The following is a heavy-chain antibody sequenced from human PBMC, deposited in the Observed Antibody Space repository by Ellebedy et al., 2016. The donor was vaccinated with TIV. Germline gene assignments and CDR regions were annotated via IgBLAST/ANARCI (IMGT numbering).Heavy chain of an antibody. CDR2: IKSKTEGGDA. D-gene: IGHD5-18*01. CDR1: GFTFSNAW. V-gene: IGHV3-15*01. Sequence: GGSLRLSCAASGFTFSNAWMNWVRQAPGKGLEWVGRIKSKTEGGDADYAAPVKGRFTISRDDSKNTLYLQMNSLKTEDTAVYFCTTVYRYNYDSVWGQGTLVTVSS. J-gene: IGHJ4*02. CDR3: TTVYRYNYDSV.